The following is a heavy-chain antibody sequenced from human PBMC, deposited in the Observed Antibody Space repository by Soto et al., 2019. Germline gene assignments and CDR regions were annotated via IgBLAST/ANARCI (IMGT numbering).Heavy chain of an antibody. V-gene: IGHV4-59*08. CDR3: ARLEGLATISYYFDF. J-gene: IGHJ4*02. D-gene: IGHD3-9*01. Sequence: SETLSLTCTVSGGSISSYYWSWIRQPPGKGLEWIGYIYYSGSTNYNPSLKSRVTISVDKSKNQFSLKLNSVTAADSAVYFCARLEGLATISYYFDFWGPGALVTVSS. CDR2: IYYSGST. CDR1: GGSISSYY.